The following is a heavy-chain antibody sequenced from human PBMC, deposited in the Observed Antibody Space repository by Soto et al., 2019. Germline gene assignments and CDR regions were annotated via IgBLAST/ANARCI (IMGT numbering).Heavy chain of an antibody. CDR2: IYTSGST. CDR1: GGAISSYC. J-gene: IGHJ4*02. Sequence: SESLSLTCTVAGGAISSYCWGWIRQLAGKGLEWIGRIYTSGSTNYNPSLKSRVTMSVDTSKNQFSLKLSSVTAADTAVYYCARYIGDYYDSSGYSDCWGQGTLVTVS. V-gene: IGHV4-4*07. D-gene: IGHD3-22*01. CDR3: ARYIGDYYDSSGYSDC.